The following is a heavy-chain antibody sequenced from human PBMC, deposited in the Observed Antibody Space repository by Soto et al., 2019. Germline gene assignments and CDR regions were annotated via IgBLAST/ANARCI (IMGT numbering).Heavy chain of an antibody. J-gene: IGHJ6*02. CDR1: GGSFSGYY. Sequence: PSETLSLTCAVYGGSFSGYYWSWIRQPPGKGLEWIGEINHSGSTNYNPSLKSRVTISVDTSKNQFSLKLSSVTAADTAVYYCERGLHTSPNWSYGMDVWGQGTTVTVSS. D-gene: IGHD1-1*01. CDR3: ERGLHTSPNWSYGMDV. V-gene: IGHV4-34*01. CDR2: INHSGST.